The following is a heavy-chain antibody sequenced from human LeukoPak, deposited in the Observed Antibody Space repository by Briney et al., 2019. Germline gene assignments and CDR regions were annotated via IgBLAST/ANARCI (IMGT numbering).Heavy chain of an antibody. CDR2: ITWNSGTI. V-gene: IGHV3-9*01. CDR1: GFTFDDYA. J-gene: IGHJ4*02. CDR3: AKDPDDFWSGYSDY. Sequence: GRSLRLSCAASGFTFDDYAMHWVRQLPGKGLEWVLGITWNSGTIGYAASVRGRFTISRDNAKNSLYLQMNSLRAEDTAVYYCAKDPDDFWSGYSDYWGQGTLVTVSS. D-gene: IGHD3-3*01.